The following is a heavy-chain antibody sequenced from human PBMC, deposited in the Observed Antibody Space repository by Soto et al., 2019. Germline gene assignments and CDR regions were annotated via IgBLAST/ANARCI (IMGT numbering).Heavy chain of an antibody. Sequence: GGSLRLACAASGFTFSSYWMSWVRQAPGKGLEWVANLKQDGSGKYYVGFVKGRFTISRDNAKNSLYLKMNALRAEDTAVYYCARVTTQVAVAGNVNYYGMDVWGQGTTVTVSS. CDR2: LKQDGSGK. CDR1: GFTFSSYW. D-gene: IGHD6-19*01. J-gene: IGHJ6*02. V-gene: IGHV3-7*01. CDR3: ARVTTQVAVAGNVNYYGMDV.